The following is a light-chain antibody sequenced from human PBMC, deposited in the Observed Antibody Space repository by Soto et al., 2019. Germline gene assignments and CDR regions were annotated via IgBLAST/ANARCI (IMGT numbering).Light chain of an antibody. Sequence: ERVMTQSPATLSVSPGERATLSCRASESVSSHLAWYQQKPGLAPRLLIYGASTRATGVPARFIGSGSGTEFTPTISSLQSEDFAIYYCQHYNNWPHTFGQGTKVDIK. CDR1: ESVSSH. V-gene: IGKV3-15*01. CDR3: QHYNNWPHT. J-gene: IGKJ2*01. CDR2: GAS.